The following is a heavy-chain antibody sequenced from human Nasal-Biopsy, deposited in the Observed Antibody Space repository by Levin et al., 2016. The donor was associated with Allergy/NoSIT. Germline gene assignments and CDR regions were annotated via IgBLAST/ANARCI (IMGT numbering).Heavy chain of an antibody. CDR3: AHTYCGGDCVTTTFSYGMDV. D-gene: IGHD2-21*02. V-gene: IGHV2-5*02. Sequence: SGPTLVKPTETLTLTCSFSGFSLSSSGVGVGWIRQPPGKAPEWLALIYWDADKRYNPSLKSRIGIMKDTSRDQVVLTMTNMDPVDTATYYCAHTYCGGDCVTTTFSYGMDVWGQGTTVTVSS. CDR2: IYWDADK. CDR1: GFSLSSSGVG. J-gene: IGHJ6*02.